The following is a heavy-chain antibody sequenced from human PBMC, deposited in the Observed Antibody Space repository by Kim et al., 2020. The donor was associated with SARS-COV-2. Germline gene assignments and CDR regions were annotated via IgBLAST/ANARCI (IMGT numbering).Heavy chain of an antibody. Sequence: SETLSLTCAVYGGSFSGYYWSWIRQPPGKGLEWIGEINHSGSTNYNPSLKSRVTISVDTSKNQFSLKLSSVTAADTAVYYCARGPAPATDSSGYQDYWG. CDR3: ARGPAPATDSSGYQDY. V-gene: IGHV4-34*01. CDR1: GGSFSGYY. D-gene: IGHD3-22*01. CDR2: INHSGST. J-gene: IGHJ4*01.